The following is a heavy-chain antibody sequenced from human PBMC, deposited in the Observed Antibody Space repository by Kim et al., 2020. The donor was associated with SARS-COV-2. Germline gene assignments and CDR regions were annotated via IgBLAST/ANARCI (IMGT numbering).Heavy chain of an antibody. CDR3: AKDREGYFDY. CDR2: ISWDGGST. CDR1: GFTFDDYT. V-gene: IGHV3-43*01. J-gene: IGHJ4*02. Sequence: GGSLRLSCAASGFTFDDYTMHWVRQPPGKGLEWVSLISWDGGSTYYADSVKGRFTISRDNSENSLYLQMNSLRTEDTALYYCAKDREGYFDYWGQGTLVTVSS.